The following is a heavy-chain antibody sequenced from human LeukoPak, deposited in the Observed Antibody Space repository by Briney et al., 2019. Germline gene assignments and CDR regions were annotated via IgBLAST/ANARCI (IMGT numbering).Heavy chain of an antibody. D-gene: IGHD3-9*01. Sequence: PGGYLRLSCAASGFTFSSYEMNWVRQAPGTGLEWVSYISSSGSTIYYADSVKGRFTISRDNAKNSLYLQMNSLRAEDTAVYFFFKQKTAYDILTGYQYYYGMDVWGQGTTVTVSS. CDR2: ISSSGSTI. CDR3: FKQKTAYDILTGYQYYYGMDV. V-gene: IGHV3-48*03. J-gene: IGHJ6*02. CDR1: GFTFSSYE.